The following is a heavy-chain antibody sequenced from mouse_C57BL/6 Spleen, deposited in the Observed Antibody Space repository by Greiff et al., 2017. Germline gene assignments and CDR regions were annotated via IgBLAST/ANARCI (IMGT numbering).Heavy chain of an antibody. CDR2: IYPGDGDT. D-gene: IGHD2-1*01. CDR1: GYAFSSYW. Sequence: VQLQQSGAELVKPGASVKISCKASGYAFSSYWMNWVKQRPGKGLEWIGQIYPGDGDTNYNGKFKGKATLTADKSSSTAYMQLSSLTSEDSAVYFCARDGNYVSWFAYWGQGTLVTVSA. J-gene: IGHJ3*01. CDR3: ARDGNYVSWFAY. V-gene: IGHV1-80*01.